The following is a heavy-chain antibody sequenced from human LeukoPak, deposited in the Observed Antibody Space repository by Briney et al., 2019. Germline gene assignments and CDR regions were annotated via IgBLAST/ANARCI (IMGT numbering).Heavy chain of an antibody. V-gene: IGHV1-8*01. CDR2: MKPKSGNT. Sequence: ASVKVSCKASGYTLTSYDINWVRQATGQGLEWMGWMKPKSGNTGYAQKFQGRVTMTRNTSITTAYMELSSLRSEDTAVYYCVRVFNGYSLWGQGTLVTVSS. CDR3: VRVFNGYSL. CDR1: GYTLTSYD. J-gene: IGHJ4*02. D-gene: IGHD6-13*01.